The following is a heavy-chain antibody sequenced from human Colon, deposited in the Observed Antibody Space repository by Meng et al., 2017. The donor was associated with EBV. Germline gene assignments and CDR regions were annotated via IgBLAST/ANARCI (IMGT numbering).Heavy chain of an antibody. J-gene: IGHJ5*02. Sequence: AQVQQWGPVLSKPSETLSRSCAVYGGSFRDYYWTWIRHPPGKGLEWIGEIDHRGNTKYNPSLKSRVTISLDTSKKQFSLKVSSVTAADSAVYYCARRGPSGNFSPWSQGALVTVSS. CDR1: GGSFRDYY. CDR3: ARRGPSGNFSP. V-gene: IGHV4-34*01. CDR2: IDHRGNT. D-gene: IGHD3-10*01.